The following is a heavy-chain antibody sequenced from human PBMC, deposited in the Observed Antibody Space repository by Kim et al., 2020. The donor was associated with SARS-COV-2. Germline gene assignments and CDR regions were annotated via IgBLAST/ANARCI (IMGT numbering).Heavy chain of an antibody. CDR1: GYTFTSYA. CDR2: IDSGNGNT. J-gene: IGHJ4*02. D-gene: IGHD3-22*01. V-gene: IGHV1-3*01. CDR3: ARDYYDSSGYYYYFDY. Sequence: ASVKVSCKASGYTFTSYAMHWVRQAPGQGLEWMGWIDSGNGNTKYSQKFQGRVTITRDTSASTAYMELSSLRSEDTAMYYCARDYYDSSGYYYYFDYWGQGTLVTVSP.